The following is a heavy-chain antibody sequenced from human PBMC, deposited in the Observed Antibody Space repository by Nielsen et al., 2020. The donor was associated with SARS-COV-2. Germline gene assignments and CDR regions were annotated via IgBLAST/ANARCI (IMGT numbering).Heavy chain of an antibody. Sequence: GESLKISCAASGFIFSDYNMNWVRQAPGKGLEWVSGISGSAGRTNYADSVKGRFSISRDNSNNTLYLQMNSLRAEDTAVYYCVRGLQVPNGLAHRWGQGTLVTVSS. CDR3: VRGLQVPNGLAHR. D-gene: IGHD3-16*01. J-gene: IGHJ4*02. CDR2: ISGSAGRT. CDR1: GFIFSDYN. V-gene: IGHV3-23*01.